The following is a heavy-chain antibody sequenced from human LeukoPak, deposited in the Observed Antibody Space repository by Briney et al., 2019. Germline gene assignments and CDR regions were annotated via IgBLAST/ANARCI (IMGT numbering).Heavy chain of an antibody. D-gene: IGHD2-15*01. CDR2: IYYSGST. Sequence: SETLSLTCTVSGGSISSSSYYWGWIRQPPGKGLEWIGSIYYSGSTYYNPSLKSRVTISVDTSKNQFSLKLSSVTAADTAVYYCAKVPNKNSWQPTFDYWGQGTLVTVSS. CDR1: GGSISSSSYY. CDR3: AKVPNKNSWQPTFDY. J-gene: IGHJ4*02. V-gene: IGHV4-39*07.